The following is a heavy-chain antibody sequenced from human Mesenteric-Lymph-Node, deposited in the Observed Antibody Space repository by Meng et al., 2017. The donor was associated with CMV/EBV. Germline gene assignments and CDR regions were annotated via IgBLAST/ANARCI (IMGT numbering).Heavy chain of an antibody. CDR3: ATRGQV. CDR2: ILLDGVTT. J-gene: IGHJ4*02. CDR1: GFTFSSYA. V-gene: IGHV3-23*01. Sequence: GESLKISCAASGFTFSSYAMDWVRQAPGKGLEWVSAILLDGVTTYYADSVKGRFTISRDRSKNTVYLQMNSLRAEDTAVYFCATRGQVWGQGTLVTVSS.